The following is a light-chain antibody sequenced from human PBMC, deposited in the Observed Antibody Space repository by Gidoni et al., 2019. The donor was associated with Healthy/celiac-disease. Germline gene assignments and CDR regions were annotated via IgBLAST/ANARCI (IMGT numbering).Light chain of an antibody. Sequence: DIQMTQSPSSLSASVGDRVTITCRASQSISSYLNWYQQKPGKAPKLRIYAASSLQSGVPSRFSGSGSGTDFTLTISSLQPEDFATYYCQQSYSTLTVTFGQGTKVEIK. CDR1: QSISSY. CDR3: QQSYSTLTVT. V-gene: IGKV1-39*01. CDR2: AAS. J-gene: IGKJ1*01.